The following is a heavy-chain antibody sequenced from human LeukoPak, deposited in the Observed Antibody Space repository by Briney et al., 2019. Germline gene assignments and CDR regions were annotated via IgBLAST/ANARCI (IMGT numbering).Heavy chain of an antibody. CDR1: GFTFSSYS. CDR2: ISSSSSYI. D-gene: IGHD2-2*01. J-gene: IGHJ3*02. V-gene: IGHV3-21*01. CDR3: ARDFRSYAKSNAFDI. Sequence: GGSLRLSCAASGFTFSSYSINWVRQAPGKGLEWVSSISSSSSYIYYADSVKGRFTISRDNAKNSLYLQMNSLRAEDTAVYYCARDFRSYAKSNAFDIWGQGTMVTVSS.